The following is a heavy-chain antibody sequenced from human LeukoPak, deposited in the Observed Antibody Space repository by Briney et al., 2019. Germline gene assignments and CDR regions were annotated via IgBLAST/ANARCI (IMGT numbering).Heavy chain of an antibody. Sequence: PGGSLRLSCAASGFTFTNYGMHWVRQAPGKGLEWVAFIGYDGSNKYYADSVKGRFTASRDKSKNTLYLQMNSLRTEDTAVYYCAKGLYYKDRSGYPAWGQGTLVTISS. CDR2: IGYDGSNK. V-gene: IGHV3-30*02. D-gene: IGHD3-22*01. CDR1: GFTFTNYG. J-gene: IGHJ5*02. CDR3: AKGLYYKDRSGYPA.